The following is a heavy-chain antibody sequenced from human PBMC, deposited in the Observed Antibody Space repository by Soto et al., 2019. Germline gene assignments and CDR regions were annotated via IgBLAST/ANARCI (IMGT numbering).Heavy chain of an antibody. J-gene: IGHJ5*02. CDR1: GYTFTSYW. D-gene: IGHD1-1*01. CDR2: IDASDSYT. Sequence: PGESLKISCKGSGYTFTSYWISWVRQMPGKGLEWMGRIDASDSYTNYSPSFQGHVSISADKSISTAYLQWSSLKASDTAIYFCARHEPLRDWNPPQDRFDPWGQGTLVTVAS. CDR3: ARHEPLRDWNPPQDRFDP. V-gene: IGHV5-10-1*01.